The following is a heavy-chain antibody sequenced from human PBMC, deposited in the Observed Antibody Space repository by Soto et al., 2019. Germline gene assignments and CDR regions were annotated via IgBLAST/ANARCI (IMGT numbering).Heavy chain of an antibody. CDR2: ITSSTTI. V-gene: IGHV3-48*02. Sequence: LVESGGGLVQPGGSLSLSCEASGLTFSTYGFNWFRQPPGKGLEWVSYITSSTTIYYADSVRGRFTTSRDNAKNSLYLQMNSLRDEDTAVYYCARQRNGAGDVWGQGTTVTVSS. J-gene: IGHJ6*02. CDR3: ARQRNGAGDV. D-gene: IGHD1-1*01. CDR1: GLTFSTYG.